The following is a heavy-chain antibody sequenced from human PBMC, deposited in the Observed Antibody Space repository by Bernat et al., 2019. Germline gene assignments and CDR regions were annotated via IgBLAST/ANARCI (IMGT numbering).Heavy chain of an antibody. D-gene: IGHD5-18*01. J-gene: IGHJ3*02. CDR2: IYSGGST. Sequence: EVQLVETGGGLIQPGGSLRLSCAASGFTVSSNYMSWVRQAPGKGLEWVSVIYSGGSTYYADSEKGRFTISRDNSKNTLYLQMNSLRAEDTAVYYCARLDVDTTDAFDIWGQGTMVTVSS. CDR1: GFTVSSNY. V-gene: IGHV3-53*02. CDR3: ARLDVDTTDAFDI.